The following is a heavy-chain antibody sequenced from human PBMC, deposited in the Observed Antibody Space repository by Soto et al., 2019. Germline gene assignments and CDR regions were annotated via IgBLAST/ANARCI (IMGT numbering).Heavy chain of an antibody. CDR1: GFTFSNAW. CDR3: TARAQNLPPPSNYDY. D-gene: IGHD4-4*01. Sequence: PGGSLRLSCAASGFTFSNAWMNWVRQAPGKGLEWVGRIKSKNDGGTTDYAAPVKGRFTISRDDSKNTLYLQMNSLKTEDTAVYYCTARAQNLPPPSNYDYWGQGTLVTVSS. J-gene: IGHJ4*02. CDR2: IKSKNDGGTT. V-gene: IGHV3-15*07.